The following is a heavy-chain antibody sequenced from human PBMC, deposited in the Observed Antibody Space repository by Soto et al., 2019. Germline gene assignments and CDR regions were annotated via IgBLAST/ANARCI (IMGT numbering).Heavy chain of an antibody. J-gene: IGHJ4*02. CDR3: VHRGDYRDSSGFYHPHFDY. V-gene: IGHV2-5*02. D-gene: IGHD3-22*01. CDR2: IYWDDDT. CDR1: GFSLRDSLVN. Sequence: SGPTLVNPTQTLTLTCTFSGFSLRDSLVNVGWVRQPPGMALEWLALIYWDDDTRYSPSLKNRLTVTKDSSRNQVVLTLTNVDPADTGTYFCVHRGDYRDSSGFYHPHFDYWGQGTLVTVSS.